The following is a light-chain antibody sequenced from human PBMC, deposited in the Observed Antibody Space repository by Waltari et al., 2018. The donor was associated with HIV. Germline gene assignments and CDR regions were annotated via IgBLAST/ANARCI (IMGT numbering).Light chain of an antibody. CDR1: DTGGKS. Sequence: SSVLTQLPSVSVAPGAAATISCGAWDTGGKSAPWCKQQPGQAPVLVTRYNSDRPSGIPHRISGANPRHTATLTITSVEAGDEATYYFQVWDSSNEHVVFGGGTELTVL. J-gene: IGLJ3*02. V-gene: IGLV3-21*04. CDR3: QVWDSSNEHVV. CDR2: YNS.